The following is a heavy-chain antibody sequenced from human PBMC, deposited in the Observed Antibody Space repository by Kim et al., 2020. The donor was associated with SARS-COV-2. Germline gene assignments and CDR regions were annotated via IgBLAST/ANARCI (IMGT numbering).Heavy chain of an antibody. CDR3: ARGQDCSSTSCFWFDP. J-gene: IGHJ5*02. Sequence: SETLSLTCTVSGGSISSSSYYWGWIRQPPGKGLEWIGSIYYSGSTYYNPSLKSRVTISVDTSKNQFSLKLSSVTAADTAVYYCARGQDCSSTSCFWFDP. CDR1: GGSISSSSYY. CDR2: IYYSGST. D-gene: IGHD2-2*01. V-gene: IGHV4-39*01.